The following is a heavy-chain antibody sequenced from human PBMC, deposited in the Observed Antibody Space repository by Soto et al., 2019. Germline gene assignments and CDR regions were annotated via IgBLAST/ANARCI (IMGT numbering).Heavy chain of an antibody. D-gene: IGHD1-26*01. J-gene: IGHJ4*02. CDR2: IYYSGST. CDR1: GGSISSGGYY. Sequence: SETLSLTCTVSGGSISSGGYYWSWIRQHPGKGLEWIGYIYYSGSTYYNPSLKSRVTISVDTSKNQFSLKLSSVTAADTAVYYCAGVEAATFDYWGQGAQVTVSS. CDR3: AGVEAATFDY. V-gene: IGHV4-31*03.